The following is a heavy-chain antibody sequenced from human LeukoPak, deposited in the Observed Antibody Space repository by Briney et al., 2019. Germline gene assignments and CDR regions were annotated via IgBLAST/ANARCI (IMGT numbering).Heavy chain of an antibody. D-gene: IGHD4-17*01. Sequence: PGGSLRLSCAASGFTFSSYSMNWVRQAPGKGLEWVSYISSSSSTIYYADSVKGRFTISRDNAKNSLYLQMSSLRAEDTAVYYCARGGLYGDYELEYWGQGTLVTVSS. CDR3: ARGGLYGDYELEY. J-gene: IGHJ4*02. CDR2: ISSSSSTI. V-gene: IGHV3-48*01. CDR1: GFTFSSYS.